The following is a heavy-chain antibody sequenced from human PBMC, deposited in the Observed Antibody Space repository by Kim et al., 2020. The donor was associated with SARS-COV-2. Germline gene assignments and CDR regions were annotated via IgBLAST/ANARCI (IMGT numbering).Heavy chain of an antibody. CDR3: ARDSSGYLSYYYYGMDV. D-gene: IGHD3-22*01. CDR2: ISSSSSYI. CDR1: GFTFSSYS. Sequence: GGSLRLSCAASGFTFSSYSMNWVRQAPGKGLEWVSSISSSSSYIYYADSVKGRFTISRDNAKNSLYLQMNSLRAEDTAVYYCARDSSGYLSYYYYGMDVWGQGTTVTVSS. V-gene: IGHV3-21*01. J-gene: IGHJ6*02.